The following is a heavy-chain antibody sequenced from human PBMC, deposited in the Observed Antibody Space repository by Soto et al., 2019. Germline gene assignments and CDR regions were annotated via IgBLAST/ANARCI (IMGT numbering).Heavy chain of an antibody. CDR3: ARLRIATNNYKWFDP. CDR2: IYVTGAV. J-gene: IGHJ5*02. V-gene: IGHV4-31*03. CDR1: CAALNIGHYS. Sequence: SETLSVTCSFACAALNIGHYSWSWIRQVTGKGLEWIGHIYVTGAVDYNPSLRDRITISQDTSERQFSLKLRLVTAADTAVYYCARLRIATNNYKWFDPWGQGTMVTVSS. D-gene: IGHD2-21*01.